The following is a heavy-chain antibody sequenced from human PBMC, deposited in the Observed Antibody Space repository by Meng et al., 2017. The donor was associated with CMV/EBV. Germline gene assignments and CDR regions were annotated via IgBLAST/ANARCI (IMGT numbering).Heavy chain of an antibody. V-gene: IGHV3-48*03. D-gene: IGHD3-22*01. CDR1: GFTFSSYE. CDR2: ISSSGSTI. J-gene: IGHJ4*02. Sequence: GESLKISCAASGFTFSSYEMNWVRQAPGKGLEWVSYISSSGSTIYYADSVKGRFTISRDNAKNSLYLQMNSLRAEDTAVYYCAKDKWNYYYDNPEYTSIYFDSWGQGTLVTVSS. CDR3: AKDKWNYYYDNPEYTSIYFDS.